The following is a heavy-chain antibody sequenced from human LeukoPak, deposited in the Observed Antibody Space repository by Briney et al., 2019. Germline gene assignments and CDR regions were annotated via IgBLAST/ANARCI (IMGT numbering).Heavy chain of an antibody. J-gene: IGHJ4*02. CDR1: GGTFSSYA. Sequence: ASVKVSCKASGGTFSSYAISWVRQAPGQGLEWMGRIIPILGIANYAQKFQGRVTITADKSTSTAYMELNSLRSEDTAVYYCARGGVVPAALLDYWGQGTLVTVSS. CDR2: IIPILGIA. CDR3: ARGGVVPAALLDY. D-gene: IGHD2-2*01. V-gene: IGHV1-69*04.